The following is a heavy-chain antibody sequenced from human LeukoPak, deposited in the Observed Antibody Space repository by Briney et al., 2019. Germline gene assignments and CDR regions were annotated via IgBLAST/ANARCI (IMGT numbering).Heavy chain of an antibody. Sequence: PGRSLRLSCAASGFTFSSNGMHWVRQAPGKGLEWVAVIWYDGSNKYYADSVKGRSTISRDNSKNTLYLQMNSLRAEDTAVYYCARDLYYYDSSGEYWGQGTLVTVSS. CDR2: IWYDGSNK. CDR1: GFTFSSNG. J-gene: IGHJ4*02. CDR3: ARDLYYYDSSGEY. V-gene: IGHV3-33*01. D-gene: IGHD3-22*01.